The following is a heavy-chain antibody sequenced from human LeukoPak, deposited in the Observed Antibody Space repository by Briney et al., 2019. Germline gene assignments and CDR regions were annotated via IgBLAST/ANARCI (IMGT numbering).Heavy chain of an antibody. J-gene: IGHJ6*02. V-gene: IGHV1-3*01. D-gene: IGHD6-19*01. CDR3: ARDGKHIAVPGVRYPMDV. Sequence: GASVKVSCKASGYTLSSFAMHWVRQAPGQRLEWMGRINAANGNAEYSQKFQGRVIVTTDTSANTVYMELSSLRSEDTAVDYCARDGKHIAVPGVRYPMDVWGQGTAVTVSS. CDR1: GYTLSSFA. CDR2: INAANGNA.